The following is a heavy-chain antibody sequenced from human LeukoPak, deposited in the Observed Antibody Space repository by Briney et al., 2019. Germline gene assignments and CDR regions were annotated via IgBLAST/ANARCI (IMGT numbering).Heavy chain of an antibody. V-gene: IGHV4-59*12. CDR1: GGSISSYY. D-gene: IGHD2-21*02. J-gene: IGHJ4*02. CDR2: IYYSGST. Sequence: PSETLSLTCTVSGGSISSYYWSWIRQPPGKGLEWIGYIYYSGSTNYNPSLKSRVTISVDKSKNQFSLKLSSVTAADTAVYYCAREGTAETGPYDYWGQGTLVTVSS. CDR3: AREGTAETGPYDY.